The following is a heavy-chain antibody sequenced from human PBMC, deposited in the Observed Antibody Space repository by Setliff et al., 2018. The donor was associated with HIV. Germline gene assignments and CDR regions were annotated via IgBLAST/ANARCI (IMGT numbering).Heavy chain of an antibody. CDR3: ARGARGYSYG. D-gene: IGHD5-18*01. CDR2: IKQDGSEK. J-gene: IGHJ4*02. V-gene: IGHV3-7*01. CDR1: GLTFSSYW. Sequence: WGSLRLSCAGSGLTFSSYWMSWVRQAPGKGLEWVANIKQDGSEKYYVESVKGRFTISRDNANNSLYLQMNSLRAEDTAVYYCARGARGYSYGWGQGTLVTVSS.